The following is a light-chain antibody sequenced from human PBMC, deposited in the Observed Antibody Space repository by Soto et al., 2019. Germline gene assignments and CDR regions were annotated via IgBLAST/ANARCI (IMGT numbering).Light chain of an antibody. CDR3: QQYGSSPRT. V-gene: IGKV3-20*01. CDR1: QSVSSCY. CDR2: GAS. Sequence: EMVLTQSPGTLSLSPGERATLSCRARQSVSSCYLAWYQQKPGQAPRLLIYGASSRATGIPDRFSGSGSGTDFTLTISRLEPEDFAVYYCQQYGSSPRTFGGGTKVEIK. J-gene: IGKJ4*01.